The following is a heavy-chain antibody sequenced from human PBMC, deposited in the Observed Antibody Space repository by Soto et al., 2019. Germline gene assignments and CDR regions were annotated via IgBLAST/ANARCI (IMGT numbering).Heavy chain of an antibody. CDR3: ARGSYDILTGYYYYYYYGMDV. V-gene: IGHV1-69*06. CDR1: GGTFSSYA. Sequence: SVKVSCKASGGTFSSYAISWVRQAPGQGLEWMGGIIPIFGTANYAQKFQGRVTITADKSTSTAYMELSSLRSEDTAVYYCARGSYDILTGYYYYYYYGMDVWGQGTTVTVSS. J-gene: IGHJ6*02. D-gene: IGHD3-9*01. CDR2: IIPIFGTA.